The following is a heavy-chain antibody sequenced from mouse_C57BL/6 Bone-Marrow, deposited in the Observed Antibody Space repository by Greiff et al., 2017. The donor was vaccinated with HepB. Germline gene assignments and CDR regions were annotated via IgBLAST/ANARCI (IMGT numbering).Heavy chain of an antibody. Sequence: VKVVESGAELARPGASVKLSCKASGYTFTSYGISWVKQRTGQGLEWIGEIYPRSGNTYYNEKFKGKATLTADKSSSTAYMELRSLTSEDSAVYFCARGRYYYGSSDYWGQGTTLTVSS. V-gene: IGHV1-81*01. CDR1: GYTFTSYG. CDR3: ARGRYYYGSSDY. J-gene: IGHJ2*01. CDR2: IYPRSGNT. D-gene: IGHD1-1*01.